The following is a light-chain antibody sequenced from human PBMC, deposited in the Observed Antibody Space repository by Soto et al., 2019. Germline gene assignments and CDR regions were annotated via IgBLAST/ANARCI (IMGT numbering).Light chain of an antibody. CDR1: SSNIGSNT. Sequence: QSVLTRPPSASGTPGQRVTISCSGSSSNIGSNTVNWYQQLPGTAPKLLIYSNNQRPSGVPDRFSGSKSGTSASLAISGFQSEDEADYYCAAWDDSLNGHVVFGGGTKLTVL. CDR2: SNN. J-gene: IGLJ2*01. V-gene: IGLV1-44*01. CDR3: AAWDDSLNGHVV.